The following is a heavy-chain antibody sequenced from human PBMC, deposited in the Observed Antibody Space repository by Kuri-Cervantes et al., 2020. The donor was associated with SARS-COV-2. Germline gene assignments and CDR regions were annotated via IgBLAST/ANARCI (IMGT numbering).Heavy chain of an antibody. Sequence: GESLKISCAASGFSFSTYAMHWVRQAPGKGLEWVSGINWNGGSTGYADSVKGRFTISRDNAKNSLYLQMNSLRAEDTALYYCARDLGAAAGTSSAFDYWGQGTLVTDSS. CDR3: ARDLGAAAGTSSAFDY. D-gene: IGHD6-13*01. V-gene: IGHV3-20*04. CDR1: GFSFSTYA. J-gene: IGHJ4*02. CDR2: INWNGGST.